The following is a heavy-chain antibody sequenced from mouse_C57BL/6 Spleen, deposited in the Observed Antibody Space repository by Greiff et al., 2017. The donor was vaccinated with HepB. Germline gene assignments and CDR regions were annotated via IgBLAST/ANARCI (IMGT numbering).Heavy chain of an antibody. CDR3: AREKGIYYYGREAMDY. Sequence: QVQLQQPGAELVKPGASVKLSCKASGYTFTSYWMHWVKQRPGQGLEWIGMIHPNSGSTNYNEKFKSKATLTVDKSSSTAYMQLSSLTSEDSAVYYCAREKGIYYYGREAMDYWGQGTSVTVSS. J-gene: IGHJ4*01. CDR2: IHPNSGST. D-gene: IGHD1-1*01. V-gene: IGHV1-64*01. CDR1: GYTFTSYW.